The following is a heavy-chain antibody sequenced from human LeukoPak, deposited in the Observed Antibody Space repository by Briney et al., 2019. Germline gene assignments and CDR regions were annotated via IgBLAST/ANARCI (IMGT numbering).Heavy chain of an antibody. D-gene: IGHD3-16*02. J-gene: IGHJ4*02. CDR2: INWNGGST. Sequence: PGGSLRLSCAASGFTFDDYGMSWVRQAPGKGLEWVSGINWNGGSTGYADSVKGRFTISRDNAKNSLYLQMNSLRAEDTALYYCARDHYDYVWGSYRTKIFDYYWGQGTLVTVSS. CDR1: GFTFDDYG. V-gene: IGHV3-20*04. CDR3: ARDHYDYVWGSYRTKIFDYY.